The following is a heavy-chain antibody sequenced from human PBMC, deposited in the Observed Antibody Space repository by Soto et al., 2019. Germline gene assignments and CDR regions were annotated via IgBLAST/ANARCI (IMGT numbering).Heavy chain of an antibody. CDR2: INHSGST. V-gene: IGHV4-34*01. D-gene: IGHD2-2*01. CDR1: GGSFIGYY. Sequence: QVQLQQWGAGLLKPSETLSLTCAFYGGSFIGYYWRWIRQPTGKGLEWIGEINHSGSTNYNPSLKSRVTISVDTPKNQFSLKLSSVTAADTAVYYCARGRYCSSTICRNWFDPWGQGTLVTVSS. J-gene: IGHJ5*02. CDR3: ARGRYCSSTICRNWFDP.